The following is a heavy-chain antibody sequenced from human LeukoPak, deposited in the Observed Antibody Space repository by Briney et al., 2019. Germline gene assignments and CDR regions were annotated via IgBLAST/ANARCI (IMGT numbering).Heavy chain of an antibody. Sequence: SKTLSLTCTVSGGAFSGNTYYWGWIRQPPGKGLEWIGSIYYSGSTYYNPPLKSRVTISVDTSKKQFSLKLTSVTAADTAVYYCARHEAPVYCGSTDCYALGWFDPWGQGTLVSVSS. CDR1: GGAFSGNTYY. CDR3: ARHEAPVYCGSTDCYALGWFDP. J-gene: IGHJ5*02. CDR2: IYYSGST. D-gene: IGHD2-2*01. V-gene: IGHV4-39*01.